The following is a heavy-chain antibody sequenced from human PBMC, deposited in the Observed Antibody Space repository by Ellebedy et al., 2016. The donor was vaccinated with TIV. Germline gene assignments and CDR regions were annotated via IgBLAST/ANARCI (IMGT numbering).Heavy chain of an antibody. D-gene: IGHD3-9*01. V-gene: IGHV4-59*01. J-gene: IGHJ6*02. Sequence: PGGSLRLSCTVSGGSIGSYYWSWIRQPPGKGLEWIGYIYYSGSTNYNPSLKSRVIISVDTSKNQFSLKLRSVTAADTAVYYCAREGYDVLTGLSYGMDVWGQGTTVTVSS. CDR3: AREGYDVLTGLSYGMDV. CDR1: GGSIGSYY. CDR2: IYYSGST.